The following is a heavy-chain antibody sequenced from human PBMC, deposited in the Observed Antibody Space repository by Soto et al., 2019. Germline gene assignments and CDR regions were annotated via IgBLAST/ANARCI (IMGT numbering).Heavy chain of an antibody. Sequence: ASVKVSCKVSGYTLTELSMHWVRQAPGKGLEWMGGFDPEDGETIYAQKFQGRVTMTEDTSTDTAYMELSSLRSEDTAVYYCATGNAMATITKDYYYYGMDVWGHGTTVTVSS. CDR3: ATGNAMATITKDYYYYGMDV. CDR1: GYTLTELS. CDR2: FDPEDGET. V-gene: IGHV1-24*01. J-gene: IGHJ6*02. D-gene: IGHD5-12*01.